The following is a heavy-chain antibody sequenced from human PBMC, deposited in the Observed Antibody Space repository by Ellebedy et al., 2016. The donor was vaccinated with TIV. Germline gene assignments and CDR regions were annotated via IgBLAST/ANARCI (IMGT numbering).Heavy chain of an antibody. CDR1: GFTFSDYY. V-gene: IGHV3-11*06. Sequence: PGGSLRLSCAASGFTFSDYYMSWIRQAPGRGLEWVSYISSSSSSTNYADSVKGRFTISRDNAKNSLYLQMNSLRAEDTAVYYCARGRRYDSSGYYYNYWGQGTLVTVSS. J-gene: IGHJ4*02. CDR3: ARGRRYDSSGYYYNY. CDR2: ISSSSSST. D-gene: IGHD3-22*01.